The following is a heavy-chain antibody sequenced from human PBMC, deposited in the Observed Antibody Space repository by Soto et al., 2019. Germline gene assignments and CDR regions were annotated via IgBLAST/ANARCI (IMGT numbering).Heavy chain of an antibody. CDR1: GYTLTELS. J-gene: IGHJ4*02. CDR3: ATVPHITDSSGYYHYYFDY. D-gene: IGHD3-22*01. V-gene: IGHV1-24*01. Sequence: ASVKVSCKVSGYTLTELSMHWVRQAPGKGLEWMGGFDPEDGETIYAQKFQGRVTMTEDTSTDTAYMELSSLRSEDTAVYYCATVPHITDSSGYYHYYFDYWGQGTLVTVSS. CDR2: FDPEDGET.